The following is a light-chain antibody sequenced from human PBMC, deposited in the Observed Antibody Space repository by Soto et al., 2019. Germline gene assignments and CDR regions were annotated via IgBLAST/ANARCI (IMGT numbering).Light chain of an antibody. CDR2: GAS. V-gene: IGKV3-20*01. Sequence: EIVLTQSPGTLSLSPGERATLSCRASQSVSSSYLAWYQQKSGQAPRLLIYGASSRATGIPDRFSGSGSGTAFTLTIGRLEPEDFAAYYCQQYGSSPITFGQGTRLEIK. J-gene: IGKJ5*01. CDR1: QSVSSSY. CDR3: QQYGSSPIT.